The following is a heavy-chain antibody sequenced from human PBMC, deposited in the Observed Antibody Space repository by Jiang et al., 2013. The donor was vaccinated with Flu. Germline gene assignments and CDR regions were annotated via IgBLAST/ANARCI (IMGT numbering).Heavy chain of an antibody. CDR2: IYYSGTT. Sequence: TLALTCDVSGESISSTNWWSWVRQPPGKGLEWIGEIYYSGTTNYNPSLKSRVTISVDKSKNQFSLKVKSVTAADTAVYYCARERAAYCGGDCHHYYYYGLDVWGKGTTVTVSS. CDR1: GESISSTNW. D-gene: IGHD2-21*02. CDR3: ARERAAYCGGDCHHYYYYGLDV. J-gene: IGHJ6*04. V-gene: IGHV4-4*02.